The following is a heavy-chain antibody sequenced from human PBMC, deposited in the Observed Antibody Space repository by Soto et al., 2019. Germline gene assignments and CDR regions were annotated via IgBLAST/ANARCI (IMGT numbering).Heavy chain of an antibody. CDR2: ISYDGSNK. J-gene: IGHJ4*02. Sequence: QVQLVESGGGVVQPGRSLRLSCAASGFTFSSYGMHWVRQAPGKGLEWVAVISYDGSNKYYANSVKGRFTITRDNSKNTLYLQMNSLRAEDTAVYYCATWFGAFSYWDQGTLVTVSS. V-gene: IGHV3-30*03. CDR3: ATWFGAFSY. D-gene: IGHD3-10*01. CDR1: GFTFSSYG.